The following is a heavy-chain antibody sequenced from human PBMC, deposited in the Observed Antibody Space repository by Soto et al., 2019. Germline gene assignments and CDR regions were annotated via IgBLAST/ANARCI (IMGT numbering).Heavy chain of an antibody. CDR1: GYSFTSYW. Sequence: EVQLVQSGAEVKKPGESLKISCKGSGYSFTSYWIGWVRQMPGKGLEWMGIIYPGDSDTRYSPSFQGQVTISADKSISTAYLQWSSLKASDTAMYYCARLDCSGGSCRGGRYYFDYWGQGTLVTVSS. CDR2: IYPGDSDT. D-gene: IGHD2-15*01. CDR3: ARLDCSGGSCRGGRYYFDY. V-gene: IGHV5-51*01. J-gene: IGHJ4*02.